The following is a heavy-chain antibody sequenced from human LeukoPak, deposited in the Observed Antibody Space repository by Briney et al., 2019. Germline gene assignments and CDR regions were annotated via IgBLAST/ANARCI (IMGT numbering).Heavy chain of an antibody. CDR2: ISSSSSYI. V-gene: IGHV3-21*01. Sequence: GGSLRPSCAASGFTFSSYSMNWVRQAPGKGLEWVSSISSSSSYIYYADSVKGRFTISRDNAKNSLYLQMNSLRAEDTAVYYCASIAAAGPGYYYYGMDVWGQGTTVTVSS. D-gene: IGHD6-13*01. J-gene: IGHJ6*02. CDR1: GFTFSSYS. CDR3: ASIAAAGPGYYYYGMDV.